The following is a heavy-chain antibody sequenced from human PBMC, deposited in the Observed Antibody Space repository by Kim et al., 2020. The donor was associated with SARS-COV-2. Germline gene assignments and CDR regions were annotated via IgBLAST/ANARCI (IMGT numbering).Heavy chain of an antibody. V-gene: IGHV3-11*06. Sequence: GGSLRLSCAASGFTFSDYYMSWIRQAPGKGLEWVSYISSSSSYTNYADSVKGRFTISRDNAENSLYLQMNSLRAEDTAVYYCASWGVGALDAFDIWGQGTMVTVSS. CDR2: ISSSSSYT. D-gene: IGHD1-26*01. J-gene: IGHJ3*02. CDR3: ASWGVGALDAFDI. CDR1: GFTFSDYY.